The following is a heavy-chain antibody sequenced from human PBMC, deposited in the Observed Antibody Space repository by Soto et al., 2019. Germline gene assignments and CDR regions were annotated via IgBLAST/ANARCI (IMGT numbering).Heavy chain of an antibody. V-gene: IGHV4-4*02. D-gene: IGHD1-26*01. CDR2: IYHSGST. J-gene: IGHJ6*02. CDR3: ARVSGSYYYGMDV. CDR1: GGSISSSNW. Sequence: QVQLQESGPGLVKPSGTLSLTCAVSGGSISSSNWWSWGRQPPGKGLEWIGEIYHSGSTNYNPSLKCRVTISVDKSKNQFSLKLSSVTAADTAVYYCARVSGSYYYGMDVWGQGTTVTVSS.